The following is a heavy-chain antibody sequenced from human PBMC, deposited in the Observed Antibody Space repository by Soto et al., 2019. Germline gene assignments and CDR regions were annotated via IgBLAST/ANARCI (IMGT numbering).Heavy chain of an antibody. J-gene: IGHJ5*01. Sequence: QVHLLESGPGLVKPSQTLSLTCSVSGDSISTFDYFWAWIRKPPGQALEYIGFTYKSTTTYYNPSFDSRVAISLDTSKSQFSLNVTSVTAADTAVYFCARGRYCLTGRCFPNWFDSWGQGTLVTVSS. CDR1: GDSISTFDYF. CDR2: TYKSTTT. V-gene: IGHV4-30-4*01. CDR3: ARGRYCLTGRCFPNWFDS. D-gene: IGHD2-15*01.